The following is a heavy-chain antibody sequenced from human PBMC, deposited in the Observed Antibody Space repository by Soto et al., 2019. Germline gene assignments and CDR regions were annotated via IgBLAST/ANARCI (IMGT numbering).Heavy chain of an antibody. D-gene: IGHD3-10*01. V-gene: IGHV4-39*01. J-gene: IGHJ5*02. CDR3: ARGSDGYNSGSFYNGGWFGP. CDR1: GDSISSSHDS. Sequence: SETLSLTCTVSGDSISSSHDSWGWVRQPPGKGLEWIGSSYYSGSTYYNPSLKSRVTISVDTSKNQISLKLTSVTAADTAVYFCARGSDGYNSGSFYNGGWFGPWGQGTLVTVSS. CDR2: SYYSGST.